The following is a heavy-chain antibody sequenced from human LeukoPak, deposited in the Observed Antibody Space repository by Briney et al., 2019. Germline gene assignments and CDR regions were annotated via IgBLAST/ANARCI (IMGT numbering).Heavy chain of an antibody. CDR3: ARQYSYDSSGYYPWDH. V-gene: IGHV3-74*03. D-gene: IGHD3-22*01. CDR2: ISSDGSST. J-gene: IGHJ4*02. CDR1: GFTFSSYW. Sequence: GGSPRLSCAASGFTFSSYWMHWVRQAPGKGLVWVSRISSDGSSTTYADSVKGRFTISRDNAKNTLYLQMNSLRAEDTAMYYCARQYSYDSSGYYPWDHWGQGTLVTVSS.